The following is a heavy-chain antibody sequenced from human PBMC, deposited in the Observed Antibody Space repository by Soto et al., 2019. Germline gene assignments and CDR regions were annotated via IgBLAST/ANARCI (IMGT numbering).Heavy chain of an antibody. D-gene: IGHD4-17*01. V-gene: IGHV3-30*18. CDR2: ISYDGSNK. CDR3: AKETTRLGFDY. CDR1: GFTFSNYG. Sequence: QVQLVESGGGVVQPGRSLRLSCAASGFTFSNYGMHWVRQAPGKGLEWVAVISYDGSNKYYADSVKGRFTISRDNSKNTLYRPMMSLRAEDTAVYYCAKETTRLGFDYWGQGTLVSVSS. J-gene: IGHJ4*02.